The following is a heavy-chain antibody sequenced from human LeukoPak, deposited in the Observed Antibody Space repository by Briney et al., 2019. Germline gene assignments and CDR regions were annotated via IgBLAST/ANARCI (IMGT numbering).Heavy chain of an antibody. Sequence: SETLSLTCTVSGGSISRSDYYWGWIRQPPGKGLEWIGSVYYSGTNYYNPSLRSRVTISVDTSKNQFYLKLTSVTAADTAVYYCARGGRKVRGVTGYWGQGTLVTVSS. CDR2: VYYSGTN. J-gene: IGHJ4*02. CDR1: GGSISRSDYY. CDR3: ARGGRKVRGVTGY. D-gene: IGHD3-10*01. V-gene: IGHV4-39*07.